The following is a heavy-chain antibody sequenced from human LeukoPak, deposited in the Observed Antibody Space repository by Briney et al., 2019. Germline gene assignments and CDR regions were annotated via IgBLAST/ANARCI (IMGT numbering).Heavy chain of an antibody. CDR3: ARVRGLSTMIVVVIRSSYYFDY. D-gene: IGHD3-22*01. V-gene: IGHV4-34*01. J-gene: IGHJ4*02. CDR2: INHSGST. Sequence: SETLSLTCAVYGGSFSGYYWSWIRQPPGKGPEWIGEINHSGSTNYNPSLPSRVTISVETSKNQFSLKLSSLPAADTAVYYCARVRGLSTMIVVVIRSSYYFDYGGQGTLVTVSS. CDR1: GGSFSGYY.